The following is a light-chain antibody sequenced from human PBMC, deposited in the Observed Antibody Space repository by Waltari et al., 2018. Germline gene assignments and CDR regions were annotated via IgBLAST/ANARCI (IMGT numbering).Light chain of an antibody. Sequence: QSALTQPASVSGSPGRSITISCTGTSSDIGAYHYVSWYQQFPGKAPKLIIYDVSKRPSGVSNRFSGSKSGDSASLTIYGLQVDDEAHYHCASYTSGSTHVAFGGGTQVTVL. CDR3: ASYTSGSTHVA. J-gene: IGLJ2*01. CDR1: SSDIGAYHY. CDR2: DVS. V-gene: IGLV2-14*01.